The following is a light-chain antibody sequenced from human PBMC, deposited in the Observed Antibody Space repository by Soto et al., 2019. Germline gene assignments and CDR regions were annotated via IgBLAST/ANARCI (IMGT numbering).Light chain of an antibody. V-gene: IGKV1-5*01. CDR1: QSISSW. CDR3: QQYNPYSRT. CDR2: DSS. Sequence: DIQMTQSPSTLSASVGDRVTITCRASQSISSWLAWYQQKPGRAPKLLIYDSSSLESGVPSRFSGSGSGTDFTLTISSLQPDDFAMYYCQQYNPYSRTFGQGTKVDI. J-gene: IGKJ1*01.